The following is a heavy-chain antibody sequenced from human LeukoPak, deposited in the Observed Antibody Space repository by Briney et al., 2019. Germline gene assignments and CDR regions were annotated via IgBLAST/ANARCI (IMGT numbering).Heavy chain of an antibody. V-gene: IGHV4-59*08. CDR3: VRTRSTWSNDPFDI. CDR1: GGSITGYY. Sequence: SETLSLICTVSGGSITGYYWSWIRQLPGKGLEWIGYIHHSGSTDYNPSLKSRVTILVDTSKNQFSLKLSSVTAADTAVYYCVRTRSTWSNDPFDIWGQGTMVTVSS. CDR2: IHHSGST. J-gene: IGHJ3*02. D-gene: IGHD2-15*01.